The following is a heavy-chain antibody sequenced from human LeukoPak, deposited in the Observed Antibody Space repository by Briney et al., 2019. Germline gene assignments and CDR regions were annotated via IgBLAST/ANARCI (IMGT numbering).Heavy chain of an antibody. V-gene: IGHV4-4*07. CDR1: GGSISSYY. CDR2: IYTSGST. D-gene: IGHD2-2*01. Sequence: NPSETLSLTCTVSGGSISSYYWSWIRQPAGKGLEWIGRIYTSGSTNYNPSLKSRVTMSVDTSKNQFSLKLSSVTAADTAVYYCARVVPAARGVHYYYGMDVWGQGTTVTVSS. J-gene: IGHJ6*02. CDR3: ARVVPAARGVHYYYGMDV.